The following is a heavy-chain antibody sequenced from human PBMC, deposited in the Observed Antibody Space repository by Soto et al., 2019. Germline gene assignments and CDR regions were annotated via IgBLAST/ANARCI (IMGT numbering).Heavy chain of an antibody. CDR2: ISYDGSNK. Sequence: GGSLRLSCAASGFTFSSYGMHWVRQAPGKGLEWVAVISYDGSNKYYADSVKGRFTISRDNSKNTLYLQMNSLRAEDTAVYYCAKNLAATRGSDFDYWGQGNLVTVS. V-gene: IGHV3-30*18. D-gene: IGHD2-15*01. CDR1: GFTFSSYG. CDR3: AKNLAATRGSDFDY. J-gene: IGHJ4*02.